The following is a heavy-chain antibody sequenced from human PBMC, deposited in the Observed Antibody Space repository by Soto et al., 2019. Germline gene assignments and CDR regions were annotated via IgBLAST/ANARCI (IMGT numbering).Heavy chain of an antibody. D-gene: IGHD5-18*01. J-gene: IGHJ6*02. CDR1: GYTFTSYA. Sequence: ASVKGSCKASGYTFTSYAMHWVRQAPGQRLEWMGWINAGNGNTKYSQKFQGRVTITRVTSASTAYMELSSLRSEDTAVYYCARGRRIQLWLLEDYYYGMDVWGQGTTVTVSS. V-gene: IGHV1-3*01. CDR2: INAGNGNT. CDR3: ARGRRIQLWLLEDYYYGMDV.